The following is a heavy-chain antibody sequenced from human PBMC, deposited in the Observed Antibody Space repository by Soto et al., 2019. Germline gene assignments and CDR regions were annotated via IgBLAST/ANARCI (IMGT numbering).Heavy chain of an antibody. J-gene: IGHJ4*02. CDR3: VEASHFDY. CDR1: GFTFSSYS. D-gene: IGHD3-3*01. CDR2: ISSSSSTI. V-gene: IGHV3-48*01. Sequence: EVQLVESGGGLVQPGGSLRLSCAASGFTFSSYSMNWVRQAPGKGLEWVSYISSSSSTIYYADSVKGRFTISRDNAKNALYLQMSSLRAEDTAVYYCVEASHFDYWGQGTLVTVSS.